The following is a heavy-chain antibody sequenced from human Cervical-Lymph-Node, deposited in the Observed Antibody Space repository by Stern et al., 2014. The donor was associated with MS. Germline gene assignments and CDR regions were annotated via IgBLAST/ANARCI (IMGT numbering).Heavy chain of an antibody. V-gene: IGHV1-3*04. CDR3: VRDRGLLAVAGHYYFDY. Sequence: QVQLVQSGAEVKKPGASVKVSCKASGYALTSSAIHWVRQAPGQALEWMGWIHTGNGNTRYSQKFQGRVTITRDTSASTAHMELSSLRSEDTAVYYCVRDRGLLAVAGHYYFDYWGQGTLVTVSS. CDR2: IHTGNGNT. J-gene: IGHJ4*02. CDR1: GYALTSSA. D-gene: IGHD6-19*01.